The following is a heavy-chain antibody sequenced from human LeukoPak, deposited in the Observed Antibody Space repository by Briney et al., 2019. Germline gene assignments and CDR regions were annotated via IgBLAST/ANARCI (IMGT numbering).Heavy chain of an antibody. CDR3: ARDDYSGSYCY. V-gene: IGHV1-18*01. Sequence: ASVKVSCKASGYTFTSYGISWVRQAPGQGLEWMGWISAYNGNTNYAQKLQGRVTMTRDMSTSTVYMELSSLRSEDTAVYYCARDDYSGSYCYWGQGTLVTVSS. D-gene: IGHD1-26*01. CDR2: ISAYNGNT. CDR1: GYTFTSYG. J-gene: IGHJ4*02.